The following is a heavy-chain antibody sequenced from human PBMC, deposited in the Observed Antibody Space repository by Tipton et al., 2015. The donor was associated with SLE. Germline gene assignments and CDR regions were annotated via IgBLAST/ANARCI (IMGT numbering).Heavy chain of an antibody. J-gene: IGHJ4*02. D-gene: IGHD2-8*02. CDR3: ARVPHPYCAGGHCLDY. CDR1: GGSISTGGDY. V-gene: IGHV4-31*03. Sequence: TLSLTCTVSGGSISTGGDYWSWIRQSPGKGLAWIGYIYYKGHTDYNPSLKSRATISVDTSQNQFSLRLRSVTVADTAVYYCARVPHPYCAGGHCLDYWGQGAQVRVSS. CDR2: IYYKGHT.